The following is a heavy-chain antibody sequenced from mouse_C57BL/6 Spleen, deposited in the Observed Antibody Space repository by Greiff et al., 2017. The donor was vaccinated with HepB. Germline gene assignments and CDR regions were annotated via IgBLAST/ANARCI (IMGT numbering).Heavy chain of an antibody. J-gene: IGHJ2*01. CDR2: INPSSGYT. V-gene: IGHV1-4*01. Sequence: QVHVKQSGAELARPGASVKMSCKASGYTFTSYTMHWVKQRPGQGLEWIGYINPSSGYTKYNQKFKDKATLTADKSSSTAYMQLSSLTSEDSAVYYCARWPYDGYPYYFDYWGQGTTLTVSS. D-gene: IGHD2-3*01. CDR3: ARWPYDGYPYYFDY. CDR1: GYTFTSYT.